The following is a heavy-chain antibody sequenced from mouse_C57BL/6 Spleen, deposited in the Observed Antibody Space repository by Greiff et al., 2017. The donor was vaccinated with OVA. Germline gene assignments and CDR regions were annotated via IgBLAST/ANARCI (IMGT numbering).Heavy chain of an antibody. CDR1: GFTFSSYA. CDR2: ISSGGDYI. V-gene: IGHV5-9-1*02. CDR3: TRENYSNSYYFDY. D-gene: IGHD2-5*01. Sequence: EVKVVESGEGLVKPGGSLKLSCAASGFTFSSYAMSWVRQTPEKRLEWVAYISSGGDYIYYADTVKGRFTISRDNARNTLYLQMSSLKSEDTAMYYCTRENYSNSYYFDYWGQGTTLTVSS. J-gene: IGHJ2*01.